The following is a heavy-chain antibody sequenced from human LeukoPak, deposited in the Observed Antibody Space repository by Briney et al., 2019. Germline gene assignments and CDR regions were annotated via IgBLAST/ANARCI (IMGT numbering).Heavy chain of an antibody. J-gene: IGHJ6*02. D-gene: IGHD2-2*01. CDR2: MNPNSGNT. CDR3: ARFGLYCSSTSCPNYYYYGMDV. V-gene: IGHV1-8*01. Sequence: ASVKVSCKASGYTFTSYDINWVRQATGQGLEWMGWMNPNSGNTGYAQKFQGRVTMTRNTSISTAYMELSSLTSEDTAVYFCARFGLYCSSTSCPNYYYYGMDVWGQGTTVTVSS. CDR1: GYTFTSYD.